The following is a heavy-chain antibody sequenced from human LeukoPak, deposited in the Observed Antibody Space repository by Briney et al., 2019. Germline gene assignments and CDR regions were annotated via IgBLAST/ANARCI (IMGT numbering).Heavy chain of an antibody. D-gene: IGHD3-22*01. V-gene: IGHV4-39*07. J-gene: IGHJ4*02. CDR1: GDSISTSNSY. Sequence: SETLSLTCTVSGDSISTSNSYWGWIRQPPWKGLEWIGSIYYSGNTYYNASLKSRVTISVDTSKNQFSLKLSSVTAADTAVYYCARVSSGYYIGYWGQGTLVTVSS. CDR3: ARVSSGYYIGY. CDR2: IYYSGNT.